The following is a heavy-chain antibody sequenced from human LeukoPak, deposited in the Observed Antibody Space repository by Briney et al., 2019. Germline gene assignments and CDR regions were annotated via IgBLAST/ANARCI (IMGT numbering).Heavy chain of an antibody. V-gene: IGHV3-48*01. D-gene: IGHD4-17*01. CDR1: GFTFSSYT. Sequence: GGSLRLSCAASGFTFSSYTMNWVRQAPGKGLEWVSYISSSSSTIYYADSVKGRFTISRDNAKNSLYLQMNSLRAEDTAVYYCARDRDYAFDYWGQGTLVTVSS. CDR3: ARDRDYAFDY. J-gene: IGHJ4*02. CDR2: ISSSSSTI.